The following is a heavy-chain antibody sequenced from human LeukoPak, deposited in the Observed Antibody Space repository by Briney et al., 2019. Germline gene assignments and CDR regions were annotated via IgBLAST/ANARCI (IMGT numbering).Heavy chain of an antibody. CDR2: IIPIFGTA. CDR3: ARDRFPPGVSAFDI. CDR1: GYTFTGYY. Sequence: GASVKVSCKASGYTFTGYYMHLVRQAPGQGLGWMGGIIPIFGTANYAQRFQGRVTITADESTSTAYMELSSLRSEDTAVYYCARDRFPPGVSAFDIWGQGTMVTVSS. V-gene: IGHV1-69*13. D-gene: IGHD2-21*01. J-gene: IGHJ3*02.